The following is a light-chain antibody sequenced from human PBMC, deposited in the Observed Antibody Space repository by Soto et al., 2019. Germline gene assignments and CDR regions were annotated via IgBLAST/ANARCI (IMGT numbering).Light chain of an antibody. CDR2: GAS. CDR1: QSVSSN. CDR3: LQYNNRPPYS. J-gene: IGKJ2*03. V-gene: IGKV3-15*01. Sequence: EIVMTQSPATLSVSPGERATLSCRASQSVSSNLAWYQQKPGQSPRLLIYGASTSATGIPARFSGSGSGTEFTLTISSLQSEDFADYYCLQYNNRPPYSFGQGTKLEIK.